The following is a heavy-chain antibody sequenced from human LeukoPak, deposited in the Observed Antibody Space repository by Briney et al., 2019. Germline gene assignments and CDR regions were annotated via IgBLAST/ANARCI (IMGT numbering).Heavy chain of an antibody. D-gene: IGHD3-9*01. J-gene: IGHJ4*02. CDR2: INSDGSST. CDR1: GFTFSSYW. CDR3: ARGRYFDWQYYFDY. Sequence: PGGSLRLSRAASGFTFSSYWMHWFRQAPGKGLVWVSRINSDGSSTSYADSVKGRFTISRDNAKNTLYVQMNSLRAEDTAVYYCARGRYFDWQYYFDYWGQGTLVTVSS. V-gene: IGHV3-74*01.